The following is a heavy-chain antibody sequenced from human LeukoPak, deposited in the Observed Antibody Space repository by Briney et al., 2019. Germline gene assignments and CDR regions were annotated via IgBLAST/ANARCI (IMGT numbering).Heavy chain of an antibody. Sequence: PGGPLRLSCAASGFTFSSYWMHWVRQAPGKGLEWVSRMNSDGGATNYADSVKGRFTISRDNAKNTLWLQMNSLRAEDTAVYYCVRVGKCGGDCYWTDGYFQHWGQGTLVTVSS. CDR3: VRVGKCGGDCYWTDGYFQH. CDR2: MNSDGGAT. D-gene: IGHD2-21*02. CDR1: GFTFSSYW. V-gene: IGHV3-74*01. J-gene: IGHJ1*01.